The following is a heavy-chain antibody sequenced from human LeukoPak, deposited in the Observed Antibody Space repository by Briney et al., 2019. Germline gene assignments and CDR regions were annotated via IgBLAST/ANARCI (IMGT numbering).Heavy chain of an antibody. Sequence: ASVKVSCKASGYTFTNYYIHWVRQAPGQGLEWMGLINPTGGSTNYAQNFQGRVTMTRDMSTSTVYMELSSLRSEDTAVYYCARPPSGSYYWFDYWGQGTLVTVSS. V-gene: IGHV1-46*01. CDR1: GYTFTNYY. CDR3: ARPPSGSYYWFDY. D-gene: IGHD1-26*01. J-gene: IGHJ4*02. CDR2: INPTGGST.